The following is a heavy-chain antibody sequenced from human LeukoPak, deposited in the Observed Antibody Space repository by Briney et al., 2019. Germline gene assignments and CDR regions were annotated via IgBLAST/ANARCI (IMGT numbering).Heavy chain of an antibody. Sequence: SQTLSLTCAISGGSVSRSGAAWNWIRQSPSRGLEWLGRTYYMSKWINDYAVSVNGRITIIPDTSTNQFSPQLNSVTPEDTSVYYCARGLVPFYMDVWGKGTTVTVSS. CDR3: ARGLVPFYMDV. CDR2: TYYMSKWIN. CDR1: GGSVSRSGAA. D-gene: IGHD2-21*01. V-gene: IGHV6-1*01. J-gene: IGHJ6*03.